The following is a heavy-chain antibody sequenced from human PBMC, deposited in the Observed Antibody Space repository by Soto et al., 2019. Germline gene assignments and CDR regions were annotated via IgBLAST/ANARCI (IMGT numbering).Heavy chain of an antibody. J-gene: IGHJ6*02. CDR2: IRGSGGST. Sequence: EVQLLESGGGLVQPGGSLRLSCAASGFTFSSYAMSWVRQAPGKGLEWVSAIRGSGGSTYYADSVKGRFTISRDNSKNTLYLQMNSLRAEDTAVYYCAKEEAAAGTRSRNYYYGMDVWGQGTTVTVSS. CDR3: AKEEAAAGTRSRNYYYGMDV. V-gene: IGHV3-23*01. D-gene: IGHD6-13*01. CDR1: GFTFSSYA.